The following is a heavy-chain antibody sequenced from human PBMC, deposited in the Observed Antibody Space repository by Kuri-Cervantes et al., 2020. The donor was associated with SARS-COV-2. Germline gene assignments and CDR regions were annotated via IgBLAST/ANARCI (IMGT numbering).Heavy chain of an antibody. CDR1: GFTFSSYA. CDR2: ISGSGGST. D-gene: IGHD2-2*02. V-gene: IGHV3-23*01. Sequence: GESLKISCAASGFTFSSYAMSWVRQAPGKGLEWVSAISGSGGSTYYADSVKGRFSISRDNSKKTLYLQMSSLRTEDTAVYYCVKGGDIIVVPADILGRPIDSWGQGTLVTVSS. J-gene: IGHJ4*02. CDR3: VKGGDIIVVPADILGRPIDS.